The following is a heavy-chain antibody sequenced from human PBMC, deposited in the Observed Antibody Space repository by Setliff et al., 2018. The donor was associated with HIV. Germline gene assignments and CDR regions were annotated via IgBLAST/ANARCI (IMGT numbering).Heavy chain of an antibody. Sequence: GASVKVSCKASGYTFIGHYIHWVRQAPGQGLEWMGWINPNSGDTKYAQKFQDRVSLTRDTSLSTAYMELSSLTSDDTAIYYCARVMFEIWERSLAKGDEFDPWGQGSLVTVSS. CDR2: INPNSGDT. J-gene: IGHJ5*02. V-gene: IGHV1-2*02. CDR1: GYTFIGHY. D-gene: IGHD3-10*02. CDR3: ARVMFEIWERSLAKGDEFDP.